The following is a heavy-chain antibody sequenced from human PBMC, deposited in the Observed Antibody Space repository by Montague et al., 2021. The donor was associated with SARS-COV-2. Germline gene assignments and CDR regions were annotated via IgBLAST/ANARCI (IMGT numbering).Heavy chain of an antibody. D-gene: IGHD3-10*01. J-gene: IGHJ4*02. Sequence: SETLSLTCSVSGGSIGNCYWSWIRQPPGKGLEWIGHIYYSGSNTYSPSFQSRVTISIDTPKNQFSLKLSSVTAADTAVYYCARSIEPSRTYYLPYWGRGTLVTVSS. V-gene: IGHV4-59*01. CDR2: IYYSGSN. CDR3: ARSIEPSRTYYLPY. CDR1: GGSIGNCY.